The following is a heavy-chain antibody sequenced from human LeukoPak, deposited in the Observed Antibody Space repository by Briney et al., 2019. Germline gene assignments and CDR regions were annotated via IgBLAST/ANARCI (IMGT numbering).Heavy chain of an antibody. V-gene: IGHV3-33*01. J-gene: IGHJ5*02. CDR1: GFTFSSYD. CDR3: ARGIAVAGTFWFDQ. CDR2: IWYDGSNK. Sequence: PGGSLRLSCAASGFTFSSYDMHWVRQAPGKGLEWVAVIWYDGSNKYYADSVKGRFTISRDNSKNTLYLQMNSLRAEDTAVYYCARGIAVAGTFWFDQWGQGTLVTVSS. D-gene: IGHD6-19*01.